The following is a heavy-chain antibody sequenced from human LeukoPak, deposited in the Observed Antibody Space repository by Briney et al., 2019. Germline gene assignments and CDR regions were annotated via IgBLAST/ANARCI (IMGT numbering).Heavy chain of an antibody. D-gene: IGHD2/OR15-2a*01. CDR2: IKEDGSEK. J-gene: IGHJ4*02. CDR3: ARGGGRHVEY. Sequence: GGSLRLSCAASGFTFSSYWMSWVSQAPGKWLEWVANIKEDGSEKNYVDSVKGRFTISRDNAKNSLYLQMNSLRAEDTAVYYCARGGGRHVEYWGQGNLVTVSS. V-gene: IGHV3-7*05. CDR1: GFTFSSYW.